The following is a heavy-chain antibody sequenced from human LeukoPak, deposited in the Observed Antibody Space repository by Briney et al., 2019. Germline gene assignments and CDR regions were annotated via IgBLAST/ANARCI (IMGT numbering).Heavy chain of an antibody. CDR2: IYYSGST. CDR3: ARVKEPQYCSGGSCYNYYYGMDV. Sequence: SETLSLTCSVSGGSISSYYWSWIRQPPGKGLELIGYIYYSGSTNYNPSLKSRVTISVDTSKNQFSLKLSSVTAADTAVYYCARVKEPQYCSGGSCYNYYYGMDVWGQGTTVTVSS. D-gene: IGHD2-15*01. V-gene: IGHV4-59*12. CDR1: GGSISSYY. J-gene: IGHJ6*02.